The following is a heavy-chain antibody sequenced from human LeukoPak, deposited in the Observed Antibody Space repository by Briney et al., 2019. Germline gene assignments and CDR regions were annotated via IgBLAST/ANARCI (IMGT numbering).Heavy chain of an antibody. CDR1: GYSFTSYW. CDR2: IYPGDSAT. V-gene: IGHV5-51*01. Sequence: GESLKISCKGSGYSFTSYWIGWVRQMPGKGLEWMGIIYPGDSATRYSPSFQGQVTFSADRSISTAYLQWSSLKASDTAVYYCARHRMRDGCNPLDYWGQGTVVTVSS. J-gene: IGHJ4*02. D-gene: IGHD5-24*01. CDR3: ARHRMRDGCNPLDY.